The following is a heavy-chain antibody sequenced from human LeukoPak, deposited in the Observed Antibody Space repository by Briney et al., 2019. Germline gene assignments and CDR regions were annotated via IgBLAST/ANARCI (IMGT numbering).Heavy chain of an antibody. CDR3: ARGNNPERGYSLGY. D-gene: IGHD5-18*01. Sequence: ASVKVSCKASGYTFTGYYMHWVRQAPGQGLEWMGWISGYNGNTNYAQKLQGRVTMTTDTSTSTAYMELTSLRSDDTAVYYCARGNNPERGYSLGYWGQGTLVTVSS. V-gene: IGHV1-18*04. CDR1: GYTFTGYY. CDR2: ISGYNGNT. J-gene: IGHJ4*02.